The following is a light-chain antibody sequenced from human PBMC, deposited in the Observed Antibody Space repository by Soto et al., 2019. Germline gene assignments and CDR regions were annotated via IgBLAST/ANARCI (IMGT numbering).Light chain of an antibody. J-gene: IGKJ2*01. Sequence: DIQMTQSPSSLSASVGDRVTITCRASQIVRSNLNWYQQKPGKVPELLIYAASTLQPGVPSRFRGSGSGTGFTLTVSSLQPEDFATYHCQQTFSRPYTFGQGTKLEIE. V-gene: IGKV1-39*01. CDR1: QIVRSN. CDR2: AAS. CDR3: QQTFSRPYT.